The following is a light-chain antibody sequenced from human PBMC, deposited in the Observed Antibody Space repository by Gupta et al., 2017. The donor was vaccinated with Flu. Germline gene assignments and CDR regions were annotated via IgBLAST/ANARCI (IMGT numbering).Light chain of an antibody. J-gene: IGKJ2*01. CDR2: GAS. Sequence: PGIMSPTPGEKANLSCRASESVNEDMAWHQQKAGEAARFIIYGASERAAGTPARFSGSGYGTDFTLTINSMESEDAAVYYCQQRIKWPDTFGQGTKLEIK. CDR3: QQRIKWPDT. CDR1: ESVNED. V-gene: IGKV3-11*01.